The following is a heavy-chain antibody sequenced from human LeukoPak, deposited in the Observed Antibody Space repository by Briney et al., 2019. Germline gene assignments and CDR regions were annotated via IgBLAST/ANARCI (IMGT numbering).Heavy chain of an antibody. CDR3: ARHPRIAAAATFFDY. CDR2: IYTRGST. J-gene: IGHJ4*02. D-gene: IGHD6-13*01. CDR1: GDSINSGSYY. V-gene: IGHV4-61*02. Sequence: SETLSLTCTVSGDSINSGSYYWNWIRQPAGKGLEWIGRIYTRGSTDYNPSLKSRVTISVDTSKNQFSLKLSSVTAADTAVYYCARHPRIAAAATFFDYRGQGTLVTVSS.